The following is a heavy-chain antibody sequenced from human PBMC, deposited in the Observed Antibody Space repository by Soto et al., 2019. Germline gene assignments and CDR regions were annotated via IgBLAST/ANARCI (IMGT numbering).Heavy chain of an antibody. J-gene: IGHJ6*02. D-gene: IGHD6-13*01. CDR3: ARDDSSSWFSSYYYGMDV. CDR1: GYTFTGYY. CDR2: INPNSGGT. V-gene: IGHV1-2*02. Sequence: ASVKVSCKASGYTFTGYYMHWVRQAPGQGLEWMGWINPNSGGTNYAQKFQGRVTMTRDTSISTAYMELSRLRSDDTAVYYCARDDSSSWFSSYYYGMDVWGQGTTVTVPS.